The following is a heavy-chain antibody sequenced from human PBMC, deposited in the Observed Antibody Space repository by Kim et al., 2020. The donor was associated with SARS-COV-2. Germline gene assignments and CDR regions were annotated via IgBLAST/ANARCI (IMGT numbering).Heavy chain of an antibody. D-gene: IGHD4-17*01. CDR2: LSAGGFNA. J-gene: IGHJ4*02. CDR1: GFTFSDYA. Sequence: GGSLRLSCEASGFTFSDYAMAWVRQAPGKGLEWVATLSAGGFNAYYADFVKGRFTISRDNSGGTLFLQLTSLRADDAALYYCANGASSVTNPPADSWGQGTLVTVSS. CDR3: ANGASSVTNPPADS. V-gene: IGHV3-23*01.